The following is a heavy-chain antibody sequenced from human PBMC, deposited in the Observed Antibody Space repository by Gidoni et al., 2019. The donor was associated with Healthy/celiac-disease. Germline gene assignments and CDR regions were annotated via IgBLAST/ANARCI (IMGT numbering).Heavy chain of an antibody. J-gene: IGHJ2*01. V-gene: IGHV3-7*01. D-gene: IGHD3-22*01. CDR1: GFPFRSYW. CDR2: IKQDGSEK. CDR3: ARFISSGYWKKPKNSYWYFDL. Sequence: EVQLVESGGGLVQPGGSLRLSCAASGFPFRSYWMTWVRQAPGKGLGWVANIKQDGSEKYYVDSVKGRFTISRDNAKNSLYLQMNSLRAEDTAVYYCARFISSGYWKKPKNSYWYFDLWGRGTLVLSPQ.